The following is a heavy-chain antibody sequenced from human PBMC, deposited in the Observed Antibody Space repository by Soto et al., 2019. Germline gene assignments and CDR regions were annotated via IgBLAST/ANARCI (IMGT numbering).Heavy chain of an antibody. V-gene: IGHV4-34*01. D-gene: IGHD3-16*02. CDR2: INHSGST. J-gene: IGHJ6*02. Sequence: SETLSLTCAVYGGSFSGYYWSWIRQPPGKGLAWIGEINHSGSTNYNPSLKSRVTISVDTSKNQFSLKLSSVTAPDTAWYYCARGLPYDYVWGSYRSYGMDVWGQGTTVTVSS. CDR1: GGSFSGYY. CDR3: ARGLPYDYVWGSYRSYGMDV.